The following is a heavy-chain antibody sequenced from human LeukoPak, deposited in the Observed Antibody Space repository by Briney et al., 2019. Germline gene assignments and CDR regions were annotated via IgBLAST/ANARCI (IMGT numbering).Heavy chain of an antibody. CDR2: MTPNTGHT. CDR3: AKAFGTDRYKC. CDR1: EDTFISYD. Sequence: ASVKVSCKVSEDTFISYDINWVRQATGQGLEWMGWMTPNTGHTAPAQKFQGRVTMTTDTSTKAVYLELRSLKSDDTAVYYCAKAFGTDRYKCWGQGTLVTVSS. J-gene: IGHJ4*02. V-gene: IGHV1-8*01. D-gene: IGHD5-12*01.